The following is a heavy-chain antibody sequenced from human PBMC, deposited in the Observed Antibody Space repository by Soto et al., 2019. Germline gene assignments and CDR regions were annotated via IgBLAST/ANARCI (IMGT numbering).Heavy chain of an antibody. CDR2: TYYRSKWYN. Sequence: SQTLSLTCAISGDSVSSNSAAWNWIRQSPSRGLEWLGRTYYRSKWYNDYAVSVKSRITINPDTSKNQFSLQLNSVTPEDTAVYYFSRVVVFVPAADIAVADTAGRDYYYGMDVWGQGTTVTVSS. D-gene: IGHD2-2*01. V-gene: IGHV6-1*01. CDR3: SRVVVFVPAADIAVADTAGRDYYYGMDV. J-gene: IGHJ6*02. CDR1: GDSVSSNSAA.